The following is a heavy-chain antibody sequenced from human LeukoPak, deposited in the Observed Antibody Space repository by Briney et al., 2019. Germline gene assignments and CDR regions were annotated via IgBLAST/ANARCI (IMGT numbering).Heavy chain of an antibody. CDR3: AKEPYGSSPDY. Sequence: SGGSLRLSCAASGFTFSSYGMHWVRQAPGKGLEWVAVISYDGSNKYYADSVKGRFTISRDNSKNTLYLQMNSLRAEDTAVYYCAKEPYGSSPDYWGQGTLVAVSS. J-gene: IGHJ4*02. CDR2: ISYDGSNK. V-gene: IGHV3-30*18. CDR1: GFTFSSYG. D-gene: IGHD6-13*01.